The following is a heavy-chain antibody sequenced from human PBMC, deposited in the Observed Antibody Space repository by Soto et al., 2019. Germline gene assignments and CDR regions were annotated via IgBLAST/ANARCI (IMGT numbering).Heavy chain of an antibody. V-gene: IGHV3-30*18. Sequence: QVQLVESGGGVVQPGRSLRLSCAASGFTFSSYGMHWVRQAPGKGLEWVAVISYDGSNKYYADSVKGRFTISRDNSKNTLYLQMNRLRAEDTAVYYCAKDRDIVVVVAANAFDIWGQGKMVTVAS. CDR3: AKDRDIVVVVAANAFDI. CDR1: GFTFSSYG. D-gene: IGHD2-15*01. CDR2: ISYDGSNK. J-gene: IGHJ3*02.